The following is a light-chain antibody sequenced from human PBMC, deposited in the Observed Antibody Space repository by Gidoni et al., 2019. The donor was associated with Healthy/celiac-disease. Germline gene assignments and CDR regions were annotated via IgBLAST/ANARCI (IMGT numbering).Light chain of an antibody. J-gene: IGKJ3*01. CDR3: QQYNNWPFT. CDR2: GAS. CDR1: QSVSSN. V-gene: IGKV3D-15*01. Sequence: EIVMTKAPATLSVSPGERATLSCRASQSVSSNLAWYQQKPGQAPRLLISGASTRATAIPARFIGSGSGTEFTLTISSLQSEDFAVYYCQQYNNWPFTFGPGTKVDIK.